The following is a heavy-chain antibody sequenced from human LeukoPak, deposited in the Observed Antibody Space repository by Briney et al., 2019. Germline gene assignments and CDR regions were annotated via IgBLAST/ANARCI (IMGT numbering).Heavy chain of an antibody. Sequence: SQTLSLTCTVSGGSISSSASDWAWIRQHPKRGLEWVGYINRSGSTYYNPSLGSRVTMSVDTSKNQFSLKLSSVTAADSAVYYCARAARQGFTMIVVPFFYFDLWGRGTLVTVSS. D-gene: IGHD3-22*01. CDR2: INRSGST. CDR3: ARAARQGFTMIVVPFFYFDL. CDR1: GGSISSSASD. V-gene: IGHV4-31*03. J-gene: IGHJ2*01.